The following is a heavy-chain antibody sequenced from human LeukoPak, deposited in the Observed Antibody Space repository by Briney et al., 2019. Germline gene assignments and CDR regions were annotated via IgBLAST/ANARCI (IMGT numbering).Heavy chain of an antibody. V-gene: IGHV1-69*13. J-gene: IGHJ4*02. Sequence: SVKVSCKASGGTFSSYAISWVRQAPGQGLEWMGGIIPIFGTVNYAQKFQGRVTITADESTSTAYMELSSLRSEDTAVYYCASSRLTWEYGSGSYGFDYWGQGTLVTVSS. D-gene: IGHD3-10*01. CDR3: ASSRLTWEYGSGSYGFDY. CDR1: GGTFSSYA. CDR2: IIPIFGTV.